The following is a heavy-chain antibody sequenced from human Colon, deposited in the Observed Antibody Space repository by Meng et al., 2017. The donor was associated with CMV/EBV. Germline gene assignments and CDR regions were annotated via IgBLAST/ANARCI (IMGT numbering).Heavy chain of an antibody. CDR3: ARSGGWHSPFDY. CDR2: IYYSGST. CDR1: GGSISSYY. Sequence: SETLSLTCTVSGGSISSYYWSWIRQPPGKGLEWIGYIYYSGSTNYNPSLKSRVTISVDTSKNQFSPKLSSVTAADTAVYYCARSGGWHSPFDYWGQGTLVTVSS. D-gene: IGHD3-10*01. J-gene: IGHJ4*02. V-gene: IGHV4-59*01.